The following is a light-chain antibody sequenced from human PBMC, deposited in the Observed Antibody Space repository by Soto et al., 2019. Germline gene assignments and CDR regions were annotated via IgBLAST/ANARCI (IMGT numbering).Light chain of an antibody. CDR1: QTISTL. CDR2: KAY. Sequence: DIQMTQSPSTLSASVGDRVTITCRASQTISTLLAWYQQRPGKAHNLLIYKAYSLESGVPPRFSGSGSGTEFTLTISSLQPDDIATYFCQQYSTYPWTCGQGTKVEVK. V-gene: IGKV1-5*03. CDR3: QQYSTYPWT. J-gene: IGKJ1*01.